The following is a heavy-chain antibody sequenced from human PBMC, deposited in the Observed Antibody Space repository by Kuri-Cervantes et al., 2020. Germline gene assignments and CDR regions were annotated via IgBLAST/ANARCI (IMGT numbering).Heavy chain of an antibody. Sequence: ASVKVSCKASGGTFSSYTISWARQAPGQGLERMGWINPNSGGTNYAQKFQGRVTMTRDTSISTAYMELSRLRSDDTAVYYCARGGASSKWFDSWGQGILVTVSS. CDR3: ARGGASSKWFDS. V-gene: IGHV1-2*02. CDR1: GGTFSSYT. CDR2: INPNSGGT. D-gene: IGHD4/OR15-4a*01. J-gene: IGHJ5*01.